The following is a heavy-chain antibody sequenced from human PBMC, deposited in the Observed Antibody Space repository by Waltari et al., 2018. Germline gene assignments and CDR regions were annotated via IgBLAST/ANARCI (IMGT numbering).Heavy chain of an antibody. V-gene: IGHV1-2*02. CDR1: GYTFTGHY. D-gene: IGHD2-15*01. CDR2: INPNSGGT. J-gene: IGHJ3*02. CDR3: ASFVVEGGAAFDI. Sequence: QVQLVQSGAEVKKPGASVKVSCKASGYTFTGHYMHWVRQAPGQGLEWMGWINPNSGGTNYAQKFLGRVTMTRDTSISTAYMELSRLRSDDTAFYYCASFVVEGGAAFDIWGQGTMVTVSS.